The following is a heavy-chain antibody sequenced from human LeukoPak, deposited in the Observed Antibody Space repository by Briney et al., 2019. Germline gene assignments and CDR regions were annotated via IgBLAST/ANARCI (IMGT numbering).Heavy chain of an antibody. Sequence: GGSLRLSCAASGFTFSSYWMSWVRQAPGKGLEWVANIKQDGSEKYYVDSVKGRFTISRDNAKNSLYLQMNSLRAEDTAVYYCAKDLPGPYYYDSSGYYFWGQGTLVTVSS. CDR1: GFTFSSYW. CDR3: AKDLPGPYYYDSSGYYF. V-gene: IGHV3-7*03. D-gene: IGHD3-22*01. J-gene: IGHJ4*02. CDR2: IKQDGSEK.